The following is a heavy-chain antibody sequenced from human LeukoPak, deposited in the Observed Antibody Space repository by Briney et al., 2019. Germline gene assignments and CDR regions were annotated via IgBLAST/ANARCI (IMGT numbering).Heavy chain of an antibody. D-gene: IGHD4-17*01. V-gene: IGHV4-38-2*01. CDR2: IYHSRST. Sequence: PETLSLTCAVSGYSISSGSYWGWIRKPPGKGLEWIGSIYHSRSTYYNPSLKSRVTMSVDTSKNQFSLKLSSVTAADTAVYYCARAYGHLAAYDDWGQGTLVTVSS. CDR1: GYSISSGSY. CDR3: ARAYGHLAAYDD. J-gene: IGHJ4*02.